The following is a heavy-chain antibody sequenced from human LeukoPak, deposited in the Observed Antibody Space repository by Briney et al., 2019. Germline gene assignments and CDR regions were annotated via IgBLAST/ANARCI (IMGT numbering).Heavy chain of an antibody. J-gene: IGHJ4*02. Sequence: SVKVSCKASRGTFSSYAISWVRQAPGQGLEWMGSIIPIFTITDYAQKFRDRVTITADKSTSTAFMELSSLTSEDTAVYYCAREGVDWNHSVYYFDYWGQGTLVTVSS. CDR3: AREGVDWNHSVYYFDY. D-gene: IGHD1-1*01. CDR2: IIPIFTIT. CDR1: RGTFSSYA. V-gene: IGHV1-69*04.